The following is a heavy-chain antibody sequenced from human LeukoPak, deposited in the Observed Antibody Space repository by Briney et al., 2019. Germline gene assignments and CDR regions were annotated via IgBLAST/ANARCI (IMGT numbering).Heavy chain of an antibody. CDR2: ISWNSGSI. Sequence: GRSLRLSCAGSGFIFNNYAMHWVRQPPGKGLEWVSGISWNSGSIDYADSVKGRFTISRDNAKNSLYLQMNSLRVEDTAFYYCAKDNRRHYTSGPSPDSLHWGQGALVTVSS. CDR3: AKDNRRHYTSGPSPDSLH. J-gene: IGHJ4*02. V-gene: IGHV3-9*01. CDR1: GFIFNNYA. D-gene: IGHD6-19*01.